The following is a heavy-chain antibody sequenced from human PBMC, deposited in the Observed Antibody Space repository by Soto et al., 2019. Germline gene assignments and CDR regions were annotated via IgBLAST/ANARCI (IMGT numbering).Heavy chain of an antibody. CDR1: GYIFTNYY. CDR2: INPSSGGT. V-gene: IGHV1-2*02. J-gene: IGHJ5*02. D-gene: IGHD1-1*01. CDR3: ARVVNDWFDP. Sequence: QVHLVQSGAEVKKPGASVKVSCKTSGYIFTNYYIVWVRQAPGQGLEWMGWINPSSGGTEYAQAFQGRVTMSRDTSFITAYMELTSLTSDDTGVYYCARVVNDWFDPWGKGTPVIVAS.